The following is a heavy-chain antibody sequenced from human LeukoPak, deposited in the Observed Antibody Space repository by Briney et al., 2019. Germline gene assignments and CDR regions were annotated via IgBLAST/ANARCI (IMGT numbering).Heavy chain of an antibody. CDR1: GYTFTAYY. V-gene: IGHV1-2*06. CDR3: ASLYFDYAPTFDY. CDR2: INPNSGRT. J-gene: IGHJ4*02. D-gene: IGHD4-17*01. Sequence: ASVKVSCKASGYTFTAYYMHWVRQAPGQGLECMGRINPNSGRTNYAEKLQGRVTVTRDTSISTAYMELRRLRSDDTAVYYCASLYFDYAPTFDYWGQGTLVTVSS.